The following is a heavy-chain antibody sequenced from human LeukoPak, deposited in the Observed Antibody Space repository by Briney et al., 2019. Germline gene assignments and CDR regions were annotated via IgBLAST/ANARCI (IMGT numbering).Heavy chain of an antibody. CDR3: AREGKDIVVVVAATRSGWFDP. CDR2: INHSGST. Sequence: SETLSLTCAVYGGSFSGYYWSWIRQPPGRGLEWIGEINHSGSTNYNPSLKSRVTISVDTSKNQFSLKPSSVTAADTAVYYCAREGKDIVVVVAATRSGWFDPWGQGTLVTVSS. V-gene: IGHV4-34*01. J-gene: IGHJ5*02. CDR1: GGSFSGYY. D-gene: IGHD2-15*01.